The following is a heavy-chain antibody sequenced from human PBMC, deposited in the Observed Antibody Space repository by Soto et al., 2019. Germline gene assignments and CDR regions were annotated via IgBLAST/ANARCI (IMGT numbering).Heavy chain of an antibody. Sequence: QVQLVQSGAEVKKPGSSVKVSCKASGGTFSSYAISWVRQAPGQGLEWMGGIIPIFGTANYAQKFQGRVTITADESTSTAYMELSSLRSEDTAVYYCARVFGEATVSYYYYYGMDVWGQGTTVTVSS. D-gene: IGHD4-17*01. CDR3: ARVFGEATVSYYYYYGMDV. J-gene: IGHJ6*02. CDR2: IIPIFGTA. CDR1: GGTFSSYA. V-gene: IGHV1-69*01.